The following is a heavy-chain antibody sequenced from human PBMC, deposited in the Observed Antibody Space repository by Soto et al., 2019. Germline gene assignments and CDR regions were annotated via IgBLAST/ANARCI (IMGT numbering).Heavy chain of an antibody. CDR2: TIPIFGTA. V-gene: IGHV1-69*06. Sequence: QVQLVQSGAEVKKPGSSVKVSCKASGGTFSSYAISWVRQAPGQGLEWMGGTIPIFGTANYAQQFQGRVTITADKSTSTAYRELSSLRSEDTAVYYWARRGSYFGYFDYWGQGTLVTVSS. J-gene: IGHJ4*02. CDR3: ARRGSYFGYFDY. CDR1: GGTFSSYA. D-gene: IGHD1-26*01.